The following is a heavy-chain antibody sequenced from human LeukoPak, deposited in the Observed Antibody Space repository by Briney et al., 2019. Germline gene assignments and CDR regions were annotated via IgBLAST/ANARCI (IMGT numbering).Heavy chain of an antibody. J-gene: IGHJ6*04. CDR3: ARDRLTTVTRYYGMDV. V-gene: IGHV4-61*01. D-gene: IGHD4-17*01. CDR1: GGSVSSSSYY. CDR2: IYYSGST. Sequence: PSETLSLTCTVSGGSVSSSSYYWSWIRQPPGKGLGWIGYIYYSGSTNYNPSLKSRVTISVDTSKNQFSLKLSSVTAAGTAMYYCARDRLTTVTRYYGMDVWGKGTTVTVSS.